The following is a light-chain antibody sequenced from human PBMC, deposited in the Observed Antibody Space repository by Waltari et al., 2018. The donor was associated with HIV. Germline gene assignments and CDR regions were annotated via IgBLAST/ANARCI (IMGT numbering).Light chain of an antibody. J-gene: IGKJ3*01. CDR3: QQYFNYPFT. Sequence: AIRMTQSPSSISASKGDKVAITCRASQAIDSSLAWYQQKPGGAPKLLIYVVSTLESGVASRFSGSGFGTQFTLTIGCLQPEDFATYYCQQYFNYPFTFGPGTKV. CDR2: VVS. CDR1: QAIDSS. V-gene: IGKV1-8*01.